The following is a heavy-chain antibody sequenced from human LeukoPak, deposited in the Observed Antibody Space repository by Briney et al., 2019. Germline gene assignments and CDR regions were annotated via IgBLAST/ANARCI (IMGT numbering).Heavy chain of an antibody. D-gene: IGHD3-10*01. Sequence: GGSLRLSCAASGFTFSSYAMHWVRQAPGKGLEWVAVISYDGSNKYYADSVKGRFTISRDNSKNTLYLQMNSLRAEDTAVYYCARGITMVRRTWSAFDIWGQGTMVTVSS. CDR2: ISYDGSNK. CDR1: GFTFSSYA. CDR3: ARGITMVRRTWSAFDI. V-gene: IGHV3-30-3*01. J-gene: IGHJ3*02.